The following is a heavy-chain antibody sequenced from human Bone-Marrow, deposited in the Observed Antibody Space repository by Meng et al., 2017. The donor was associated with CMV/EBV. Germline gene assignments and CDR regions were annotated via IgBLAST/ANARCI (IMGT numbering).Heavy chain of an antibody. CDR1: GFTFNNYA. J-gene: IGHJ6*02. D-gene: IGHD1-1*01. V-gene: IGHV3-23*03. CDR2: IYSGESST. CDR3: AKVFTGYTLFGYGMDV. Sequence: GGSLRLSCTASGFTFNNYAMSWVRQAPGKGLEWVSVIYSGESSTYYADSVKGRFTVSRDNSKNTLYLQMNRLRAEDTAVYYCAKVFTGYTLFGYGMDVWGQGTTVTVSS.